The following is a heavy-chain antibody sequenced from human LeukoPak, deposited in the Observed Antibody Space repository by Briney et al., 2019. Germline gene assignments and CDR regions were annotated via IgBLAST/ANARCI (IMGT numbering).Heavy chain of an antibody. CDR2: DRKQGNTFIT. J-gene: IGHJ4*02. CDR1: GFSFSDHY. V-gene: IGHV3-72*01. Sequence: GGSLRLSCVGSGFSFSDHYMDWVRQAPGKGLEWVGRDRKQGNTFITQYAASVKGRFTISRDDSKKSLYLQMNGLNIEDTAVYYCVRGRVVGLSGDFDYWGQGTMVTVSS. D-gene: IGHD2-2*01. CDR3: VRGRVVGLSGDFDY.